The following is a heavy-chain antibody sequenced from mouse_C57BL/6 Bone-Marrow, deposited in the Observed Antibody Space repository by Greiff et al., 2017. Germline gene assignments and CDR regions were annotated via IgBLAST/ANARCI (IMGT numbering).Heavy chain of an antibody. D-gene: IGHD1-1*01. J-gene: IGHJ4*01. V-gene: IGHV1-72*01. CDR2: IYPNSGGT. CDR1: GYTFTSYW. CDR3: ARESYYYRWDAMDY. Sequence: QVHVKQPGAELVKPGASVKLSCKASGYTFTSYWMHWVKQRPGRGLEWIGRIYPNSGGTKYNEKFKSKATLTVDKPSSTAYMQLSSLTSEDSAVYYCARESYYYRWDAMDYWGQGTSVPVSS.